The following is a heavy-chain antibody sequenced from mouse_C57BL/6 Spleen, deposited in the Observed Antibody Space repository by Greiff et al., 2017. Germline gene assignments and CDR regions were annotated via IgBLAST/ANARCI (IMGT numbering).Heavy chain of an antibody. J-gene: IGHJ4*01. CDR2: ISSGSSTI. V-gene: IGHV5-17*01. D-gene: IGHD2-4*01. CDR3: ARGIYDYEEDAMDY. CDR1: GFTFSDYG. Sequence: EVMLVESGGGLVKPGGSLKLSCAASGFTFSDYGMHWVRQAPEKGLEWVAYISSGSSTIYYADTVKGRFTISRDNAKNTLCLQMTSLRSEDTAMYYCARGIYDYEEDAMDYWGQGTSVTVSS.